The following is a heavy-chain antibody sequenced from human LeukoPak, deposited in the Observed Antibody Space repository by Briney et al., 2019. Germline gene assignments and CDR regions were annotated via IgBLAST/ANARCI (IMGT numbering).Heavy chain of an antibody. Sequence: SETLSLTCTVSGGSISSSSYYWGWIRQPPGKGLEWIGSIYYSGSTYYNPSLKSRVTISVDTSKNQFSLKLSSVTAADTAVYYCASDYLTARPGAGNYWGQGTLVTVSS. D-gene: IGHD6-6*01. CDR2: IYYSGST. CDR1: GGSISSSSYY. V-gene: IGHV4-39*01. J-gene: IGHJ4*02. CDR3: ASDYLTARPGAGNY.